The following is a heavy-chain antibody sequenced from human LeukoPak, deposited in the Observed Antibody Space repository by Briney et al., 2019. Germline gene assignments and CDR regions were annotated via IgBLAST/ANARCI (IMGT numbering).Heavy chain of an antibody. D-gene: IGHD1-26*01. J-gene: IGHJ4*02. Sequence: SETLSLTCTVSGGSISSYYWSWIRQPPGKGLEWIGYIYYSGSTNYNPSLKSRVTISVDTSKNQFSLKLSSVTAADTAVYYCARLRSLIVGAGGGFDYWGQGTLVTVSS. CDR3: ARLRSLIVGAGGGFDY. V-gene: IGHV4-59*01. CDR2: IYYSGST. CDR1: GGSISSYY.